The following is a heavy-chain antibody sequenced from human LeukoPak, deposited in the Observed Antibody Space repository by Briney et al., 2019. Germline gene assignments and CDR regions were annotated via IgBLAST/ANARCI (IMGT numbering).Heavy chain of an antibody. J-gene: IGHJ4*02. CDR3: AKSGNKGGSGHRSSFYLGASYYYFDH. CDR1: GFTFSSDA. V-gene: IGHV3-23*01. D-gene: IGHD3-16*01. CDR2: ISGSGST. Sequence: GSLRLSCVASGFTFSSDAMNWVRQSPGNGLEWVSRISGSGSTYYADSVKGRFTISRDNSKNTLSLQMNSLTAEDTAVYYCAKSGNKGGSGHRSSFYLGASYYYFDHWGQGTLVTVS.